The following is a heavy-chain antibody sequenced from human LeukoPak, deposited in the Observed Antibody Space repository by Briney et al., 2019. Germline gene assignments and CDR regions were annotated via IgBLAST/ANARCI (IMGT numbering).Heavy chain of an antibody. CDR1: GFTFSSYA. D-gene: IGHD3-22*01. CDR3: AKDFYDSSGYPNWFDP. Sequence: PGGSLRLSCAASGFTFSSYAMSWVRQAPGKGPEWVSAISGSGGSTYYADSVKGRFTISRDDSKNTLYLQMNSLRAEDTAVYYCAKDFYDSSGYPNWFDPRGQGTLVTVSS. J-gene: IGHJ5*02. CDR2: ISGSGGST. V-gene: IGHV3-23*01.